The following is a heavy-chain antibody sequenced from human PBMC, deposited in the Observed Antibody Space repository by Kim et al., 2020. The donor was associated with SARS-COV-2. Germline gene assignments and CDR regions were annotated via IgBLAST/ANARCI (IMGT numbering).Heavy chain of an antibody. V-gene: IGHV3-15*01. CDR2: IKSKTDGGTT. Sequence: GGSLRLSCAASGFTFSNAWMSWVRQAPGKGLEWVGRIKSKTDGGTTDYAAPVKGRFTISRDDSKNTLYLQMNSLKTEDTAVYYCTLRIAVAGKGFDYWGQGTLVTVSS. D-gene: IGHD6-19*01. J-gene: IGHJ4*02. CDR3: TLRIAVAGKGFDY. CDR1: GFTFSNAW.